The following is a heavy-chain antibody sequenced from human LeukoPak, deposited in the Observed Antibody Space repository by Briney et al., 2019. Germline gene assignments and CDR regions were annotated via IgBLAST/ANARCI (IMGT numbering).Heavy chain of an antibody. D-gene: IGHD6-19*01. CDR1: GYTFSTYG. J-gene: IGHJ4*02. CDR2: MSGYNSNT. V-gene: IGHV1-18*01. Sequence: GASVKVSCKASGYTFSTYGISWVRQAPGQGLEWMGWMSGYNSNTNSAQKFQGRVTMTTDTSTSTAYMELSRLRSDDTAVYYCARGFRIAVAGTPGYWGQGTLVTVSS. CDR3: ARGFRIAVAGTPGY.